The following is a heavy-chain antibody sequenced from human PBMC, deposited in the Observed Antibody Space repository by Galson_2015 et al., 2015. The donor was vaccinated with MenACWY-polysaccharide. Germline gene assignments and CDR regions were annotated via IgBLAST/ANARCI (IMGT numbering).Heavy chain of an antibody. CDR1: GFTFSTYW. J-gene: IGHJ4*02. D-gene: IGHD1-1*01. Sequence: SLRLSCAASGFTFSTYWMNWVRQAPGKGLEWVSVIYSGGSIYYADSVKGRFTISRDNSKDTLYLQMNSLRADDTAVYYCARGYNRAFDYWGQGTLVTVSS. CDR3: ARGYNRAFDY. CDR2: IYSGGSI. V-gene: IGHV3-53*01.